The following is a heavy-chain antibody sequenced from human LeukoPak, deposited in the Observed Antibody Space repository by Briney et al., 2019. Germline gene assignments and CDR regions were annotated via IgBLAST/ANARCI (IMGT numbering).Heavy chain of an antibody. CDR1: GFTFSSYN. Sequence: GGSLRLSCSASGFTFSSYNMNWVRQAPGKGLEWVSFISSSSIIYYADSVKGRFTISRDNAKNSLYLQMNSLRDEDTAVYYCARPDSRGYYVFDYWGQGTLVTVSS. V-gene: IGHV3-48*02. D-gene: IGHD3-22*01. J-gene: IGHJ4*02. CDR3: ARPDSRGYYVFDY. CDR2: ISSSSII.